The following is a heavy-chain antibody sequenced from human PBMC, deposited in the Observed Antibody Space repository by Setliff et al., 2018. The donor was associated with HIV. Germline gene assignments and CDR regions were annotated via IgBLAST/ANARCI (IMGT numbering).Heavy chain of an antibody. D-gene: IGHD2-21*01. V-gene: IGHV4-39*01. CDR3: ARLGDNSDWRSNYFFYYMDV. CDR2: LFHTGSS. Sequence: SETLSLTCTVSGYSLAGSRYSWGWVRQSPGQGLEWLGNLFHTGSSYFNPSLKSRLTISVDTSNNQFSLSLISMTAADSAVYYCARLGDNSDWRSNYFFYYMDVWGKGTTVTVSS. J-gene: IGHJ6*03. CDR1: GYSLAGSRYS.